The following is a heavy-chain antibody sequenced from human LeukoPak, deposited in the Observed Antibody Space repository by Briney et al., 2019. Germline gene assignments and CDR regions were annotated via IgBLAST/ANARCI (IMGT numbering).Heavy chain of an antibody. CDR3: AKADTAMVNYFDY. CDR2: ISGSGGST. D-gene: IGHD5-18*01. CDR1: GFTFSSYA. Sequence: GGSLRLSCAASGFTFSSYAMSWVRQAPGKGLEWVSAISGSGGSTYYADSMKGRFTISRDNSKNTLYLQMNSLRAEDTAVYYCAKADTAMVNYFDYWGQGTLVTVSS. J-gene: IGHJ4*02. V-gene: IGHV3-23*01.